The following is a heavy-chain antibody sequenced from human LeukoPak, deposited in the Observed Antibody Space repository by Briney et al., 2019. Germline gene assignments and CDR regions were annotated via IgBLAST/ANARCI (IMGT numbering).Heavy chain of an antibody. Sequence: PSETLSLTCTVSGGSISSSSYYWGWIRQPPGKGLEWIGSIYYSGSTYYNPSLKGRVTISVDTSKNQFSLKLSSVTAADTAVYYCASIYCSGGSCWYYFDYWGQGTLVTVSS. J-gene: IGHJ4*02. CDR3: ASIYCSGGSCWYYFDY. CDR2: IYYSGST. V-gene: IGHV4-39*01. CDR1: GGSISSSSYY. D-gene: IGHD2-15*01.